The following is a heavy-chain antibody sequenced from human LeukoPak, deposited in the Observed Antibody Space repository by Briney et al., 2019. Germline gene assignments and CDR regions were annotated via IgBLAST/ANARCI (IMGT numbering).Heavy chain of an antibody. CDR2: IRYDGRNQ. CDR1: GFTFSTYD. D-gene: IGHD4-11*01. Sequence: GGSLRLSCAASGFTFSTYDMHWVRQAPGKGLEWLAFIRYDGRNQYYADSVKGRFTISRDNSKNTLDLQMNSLRAEDTAVYYCAKRVFHYSDFHYFGQWGQGALVTVSS. J-gene: IGHJ4*02. CDR3: AKRVFHYSDFHYFGQ. V-gene: IGHV3-30*02.